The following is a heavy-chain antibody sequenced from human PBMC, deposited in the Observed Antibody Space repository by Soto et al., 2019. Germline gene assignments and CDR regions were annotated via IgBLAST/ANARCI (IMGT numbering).Heavy chain of an antibody. CDR1: GGSISRYY. D-gene: IGHD3-10*01. V-gene: IGHV4-59*01. CDR2: IYYSGST. J-gene: IGHJ4*02. CDR3: ARAYKSDYFDY. Sequence: SETLSLTCTVSGGSISRYYWSWIRQPPGKGLEWIGYIYYSGSTNYNPSLKSRVTISVDTSKNQFSLKLSSVTAADTAVYYCARAYKSDYFDYWGQGTLVTVSS.